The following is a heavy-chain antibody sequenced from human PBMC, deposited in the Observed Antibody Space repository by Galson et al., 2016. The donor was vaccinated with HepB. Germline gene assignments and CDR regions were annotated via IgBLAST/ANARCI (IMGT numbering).Heavy chain of an antibody. V-gene: IGHV4-4*07. D-gene: IGHD3-3*01. CDR2: ISNVGRT. CDR3: ARERGGGLGVVHFFFGLDV. CDR1: GGSISDNF. J-gene: IGHJ6*04. Sequence: SETLSLTCTISGGSISDNFWTWIRQPAGKGLQWIGRISNVGRTNYNPSPRGRVTISKDTSNNQFSLRLTSVTAADTALYYCARERGGGLGVVHFFFGLDVWGKGTTVTVAS.